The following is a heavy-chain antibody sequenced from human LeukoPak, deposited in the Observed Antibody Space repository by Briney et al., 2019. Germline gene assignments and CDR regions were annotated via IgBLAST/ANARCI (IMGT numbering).Heavy chain of an antibody. CDR3: ARDSIDLNYYDSSGNFDY. D-gene: IGHD3-22*01. Sequence: PGGSLRLSCAASGFTFSSYSMNWVRQAPGKGLEWVSSISSSSSYIYYADSVKGRFTISRDNAKNSLYLQMNSLRDEDTAVYYCARDSIDLNYYDSSGNFDYWGQGTLVTVSS. CDR2: ISSSSSYI. J-gene: IGHJ4*02. V-gene: IGHV3-21*01. CDR1: GFTFSSYS.